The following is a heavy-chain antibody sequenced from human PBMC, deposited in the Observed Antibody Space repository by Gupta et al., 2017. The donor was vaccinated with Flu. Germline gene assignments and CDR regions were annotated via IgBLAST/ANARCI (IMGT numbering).Heavy chain of an antibody. CDR2: ISSSAVT. V-gene: IGHV3-48*03. J-gene: IGHJ4*02. CDR3: ARGHWDN. CDR1: GFDFNSYE. Sequence: EVLLVESGGGLVQPGGSLRLPCTAAGFDFNSYEMSWVRQAPGRGLEWVAFISSSAVTYYTDPVRGRFTISRDNANNLLYLQMSSLRGEDTAVYYCARGHWDNWGQGTLVTVSS.